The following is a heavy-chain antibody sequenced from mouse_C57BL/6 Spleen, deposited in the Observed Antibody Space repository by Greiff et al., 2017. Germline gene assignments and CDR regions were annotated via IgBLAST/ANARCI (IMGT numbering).Heavy chain of an antibody. D-gene: IGHD1-3*01. J-gene: IGHJ4*01. CDR1: GYAFSSSW. V-gene: IGHV1-82*01. CDR2: IYPGDGDT. Sequence: VMLVESGPELVKPGASVKISCKASGYAFSSSWMNWVKQRPGKGLEWIGRIYPGDGDTNYNGKFKGKATLTADKSSSTAYMQLSSLPSEDSAVYFCARTKGRRDAMDYWGQGTSVTVSS. CDR3: ARTKGRRDAMDY.